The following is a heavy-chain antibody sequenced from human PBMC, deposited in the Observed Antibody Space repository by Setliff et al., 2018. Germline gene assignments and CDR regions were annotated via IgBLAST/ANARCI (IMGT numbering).Heavy chain of an antibody. V-gene: IGHV4-38-2*01. J-gene: IGHJ4*01. Sequence: PSETLSLTCAVSGNSISSGYCWGWIRQPPGKGLECIGSIYHSGSTFYNPSLKSRVTISLDTSKNQFSLKLRSVTAADTAVYYCARQGFGTTYMPFDYWDRGTLVTVSS. CDR1: GNSISSGYC. CDR2: IYHSGST. CDR3: ARQGFGTTYMPFDY. D-gene: IGHD1-7*01.